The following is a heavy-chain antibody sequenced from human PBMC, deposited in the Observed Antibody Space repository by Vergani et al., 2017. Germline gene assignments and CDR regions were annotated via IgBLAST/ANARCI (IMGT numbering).Heavy chain of an antibody. V-gene: IGHV7-4-1*02. CDR3: ARDPRVREAPGGRFED. CDR2: INTNTGNP. Sequence: QVQLVQSGSELKKPGASVKVSCKASGYTFTTYAMNWVRQAPGQGLEWMGWINTNTGNPTYAPGFTGRFVFSLDTSVSTTYLHISSLEPEDTAVYYCARDPRVREAPGGRFEDWGQGTLVTVSS. D-gene: IGHD3-10*01. J-gene: IGHJ4*02. CDR1: GYTFTTYA.